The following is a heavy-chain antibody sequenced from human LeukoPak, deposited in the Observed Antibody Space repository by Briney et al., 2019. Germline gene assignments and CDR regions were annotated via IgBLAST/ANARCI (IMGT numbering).Heavy chain of an antibody. CDR1: GYTFTGYY. CDR2: INPNSGGT. V-gene: IGHV1-2*02. D-gene: IGHD2-2*01. J-gene: IGHJ2*01. CDR3: ARYCSSTSCYPFGRYFDL. Sequence: ASVKVSCKASGYTFTGYYMHWVRQAPGQGLEWMGWINPNSGGTNYAQKFQGRVTMTRDTSISTAYMELSRLRSDDTAVYYCARYCSSTSCYPFGRYFDLWGRGTLVTVSS.